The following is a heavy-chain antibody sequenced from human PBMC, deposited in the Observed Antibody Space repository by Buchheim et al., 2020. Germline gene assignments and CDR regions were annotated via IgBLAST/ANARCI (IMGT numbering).Heavy chain of an antibody. J-gene: IGHJ4*02. V-gene: IGHV3-30-3*01. CDR2: ISYDGSNK. Sequence: QVQLEESGGGVVQPGRSLRLSCAASGFTFSSYAMHWVRQAPGKGLEWVAVISYDGSNKYYADSVKGRVTISRDNSQNTLYLQMNSLRAEDTAVYYCAPRGSTTVNYWGQGTL. CDR1: GFTFSSYA. D-gene: IGHD4-17*01. CDR3: APRGSTTVNY.